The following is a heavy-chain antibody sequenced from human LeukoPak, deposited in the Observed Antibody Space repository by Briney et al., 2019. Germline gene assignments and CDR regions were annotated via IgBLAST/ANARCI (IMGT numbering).Heavy chain of an antibody. D-gene: IGHD3-22*01. CDR3: ARGKYYYDSSGYYDPYYFDY. Sequence: SETLSLTCTVSGGSISSSSYYWGWIRQPPRKGLEWIVSIYYSGSTYYNPSLKSRVTISVDTSKNQFSLKLSSVTAADTAVYYCARGKYYYDSSGYYDPYYFDYWGQGTLVTVSS. V-gene: IGHV4-39*01. CDR1: GGSISSSSYY. J-gene: IGHJ4*02. CDR2: IYYSGST.